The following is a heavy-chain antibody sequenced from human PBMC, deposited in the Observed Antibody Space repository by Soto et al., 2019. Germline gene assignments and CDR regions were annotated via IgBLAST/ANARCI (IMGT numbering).Heavy chain of an antibody. CDR2: IWYDGSNK. J-gene: IGHJ4*02. CDR1: GFTFSSYG. Sequence: QVQLVESGGGVVQPGRSLRLSCAASGFTFSSYGMHWVRQAPGKGLEWVAVIWYDGSNKYYADSVKGRFTISRDNSKNTLYLQMNSLRAEDTAVYYCARERDIVVVPAAYFDYWGQGTLVTVSS. D-gene: IGHD2-2*01. V-gene: IGHV3-33*01. CDR3: ARERDIVVVPAAYFDY.